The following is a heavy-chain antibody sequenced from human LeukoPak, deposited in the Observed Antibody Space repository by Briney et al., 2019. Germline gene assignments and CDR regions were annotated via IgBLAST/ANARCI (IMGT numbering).Heavy chain of an antibody. V-gene: IGHV3-64*01. J-gene: IGHJ4*02. CDR1: GFTFSIYA. Sequence: GGSLRLSCAASGFTFSIYAMHWVRQAPGKGLEYVSAITSNGHSAYYANSVEGRFTISRDNSKNTLYLQMASLRVEDMAVYYCARGRLASTTSTTYDYWGQGTLVTVSS. CDR3: ARGRLASTTSTTYDY. D-gene: IGHD2/OR15-2a*01. CDR2: ITSNGHSA.